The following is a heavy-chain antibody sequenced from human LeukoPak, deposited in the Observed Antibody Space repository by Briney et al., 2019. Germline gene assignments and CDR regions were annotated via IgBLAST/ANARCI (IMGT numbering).Heavy chain of an antibody. CDR3: ARHQAGYSSGFTADY. Sequence: SETLSLTCTVSGGSISSSSYYWGWLRQPPGRGLEWVGSIYYSGSTYYNPSLKSRVIISVDTSKNQFSLKLSSVTAADTAVYYCARHQAGYSSGFTADYWGQGTLVTVSS. J-gene: IGHJ4*02. D-gene: IGHD6-19*01. CDR1: GGSISSSSYY. V-gene: IGHV4-39*01. CDR2: IYYSGST.